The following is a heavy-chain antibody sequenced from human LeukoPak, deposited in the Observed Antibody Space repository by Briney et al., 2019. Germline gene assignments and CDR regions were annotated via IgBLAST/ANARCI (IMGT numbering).Heavy chain of an antibody. CDR1: GGSISSYY. CDR2: IYYSGST. CDR3: ARLTTYGFDY. J-gene: IGHJ4*02. V-gene: IGHV4-59*01. D-gene: IGHD4-17*01. Sequence: SETLSLTCTVSGGSISSYYWSWIRQPPGKGLEWIGYIYYSGSTNYNPSLKSRVTISVDTSKDQFSLKLSSVSAADTAVYYCARLTTYGFDYWGQGTLVTVSS.